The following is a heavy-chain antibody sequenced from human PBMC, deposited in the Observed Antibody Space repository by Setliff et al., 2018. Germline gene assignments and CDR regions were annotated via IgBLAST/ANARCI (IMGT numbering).Heavy chain of an antibody. CDR1: GASISGDGYY. CDR3: ARLPGYCNGGNCYGYYTFDI. J-gene: IGHJ3*02. CDR2: INYSGIT. D-gene: IGHD2-15*01. Sequence: PSETLSLTCIVSGASISGDGYYWSWIRQPPGKGLEWIGSINYSGITYYSPSLKSRVIVSVDTSKNQFSLKLSSVTAADTAVYYCARLPGYCNGGNCYGYYTFDIWGQGTMVTVSS. V-gene: IGHV4-39*01.